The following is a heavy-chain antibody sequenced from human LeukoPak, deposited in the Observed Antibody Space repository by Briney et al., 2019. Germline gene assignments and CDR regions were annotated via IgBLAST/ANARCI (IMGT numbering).Heavy chain of an antibody. D-gene: IGHD2-21*01. CDR1: GFTVSSNY. J-gene: IGHJ4*02. CDR2: IYSGGST. V-gene: IGHV3-53*01. Sequence: GGSLRLSCAASGFTVSSNYMTWVRQAPGKGLEWVSVIYSGGSTYYADSVKGRFTISRDNSKNTLYLQMNSLRAEDTAVYYCAKFLPTHIVVANYYFDYWGQGTLVTVSS. CDR3: AKFLPTHIVVANYYFDY.